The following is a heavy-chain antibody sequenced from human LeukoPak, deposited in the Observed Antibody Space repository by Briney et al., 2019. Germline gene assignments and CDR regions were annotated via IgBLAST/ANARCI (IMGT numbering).Heavy chain of an antibody. CDR2: ISGGGGNT. D-gene: IGHD6-13*01. CDR1: GFTFSSYA. Sequence: GGSLRLSCAASGFTFSSYAMTWVRQAPGQAPGKGLEWVSGISGGGGNTNYADSVKGRFTISRDNTKNTLYLQMSSLRAEDTAVYFCAKSRIAAADDAFEMWGQGTMVT. J-gene: IGHJ3*02. CDR3: AKSRIAAADDAFEM. V-gene: IGHV3-23*01.